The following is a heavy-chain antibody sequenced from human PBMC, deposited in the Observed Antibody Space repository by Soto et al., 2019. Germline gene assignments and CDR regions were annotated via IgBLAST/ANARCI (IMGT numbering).Heavy chain of an antibody. Sequence: GGSLRLSCAASGFTFSTHAMSWVRQVPGKGLEWVSAISGGGISTYFADSVRGRITISRDNSKNTLYLQMNSLRAEDTAVYYCAKFRGGVVSSYYMDVWGKGTTVTVSS. CDR1: GFTFSTHA. V-gene: IGHV3-23*01. J-gene: IGHJ6*03. CDR2: ISGGGIST. CDR3: AKFRGGVVSSYYMDV. D-gene: IGHD3-3*01.